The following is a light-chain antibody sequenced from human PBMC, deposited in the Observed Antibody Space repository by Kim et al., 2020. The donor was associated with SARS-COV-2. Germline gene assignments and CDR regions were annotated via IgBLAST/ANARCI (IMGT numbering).Light chain of an antibody. CDR1: QSLLYTSNNRNY. CDR3: QQYDSSPIT. J-gene: IGKJ5*01. V-gene: IGKV4-1*01. Sequence: DIVMTQYPDSLAVSLGERATINCKSSQSLLYTSNNRNYMAWYQQKPGQPPLLLIYWASTRHSGVPDRFSGSGSGTDFTLTISSLQAEDVAFYYCQQYDSSPITFGQGTRLEIK. CDR2: WAS.